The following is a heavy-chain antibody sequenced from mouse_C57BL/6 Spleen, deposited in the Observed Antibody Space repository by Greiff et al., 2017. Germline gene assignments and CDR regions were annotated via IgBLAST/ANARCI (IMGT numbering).Heavy chain of an antibody. CDR2: IHPNSGST. J-gene: IGHJ3*01. V-gene: IGHV1-64*01. D-gene: IGHD1-1*01. CDR1: GYTFTSYW. Sequence: QVQLKQPGAELVKPGASVKLSCKASGYTFTSYWMHWVKQRPGQGLEWIGMIHPNSGSTNYNEKFKSKATLTVDKSSSTAYMQLSSLTSEDSAVYYCARGITTDSRGAWFAYWGQGTLVTVSA. CDR3: ARGITTDSRGAWFAY.